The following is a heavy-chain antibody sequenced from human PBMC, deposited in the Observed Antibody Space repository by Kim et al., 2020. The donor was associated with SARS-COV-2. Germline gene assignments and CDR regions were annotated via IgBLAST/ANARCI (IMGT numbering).Heavy chain of an antibody. J-gene: IGHJ5*02. CDR1: GGSFSGYY. CDR2: INHSGST. V-gene: IGHV4-34*01. CDR3: ATLIQHYDSSGYYQYNWFDP. Sequence: SETLSLTCAVYGGSFSGYYWSWIRQPPGKGLEWIGEINHSGSTNYNPSLKSRVTISVDTSKNQFSLKLSSVTAADTAVYYCATLIQHYDSSGYYQYNWFDPWGQGTLVTVSS. D-gene: IGHD3-22*01.